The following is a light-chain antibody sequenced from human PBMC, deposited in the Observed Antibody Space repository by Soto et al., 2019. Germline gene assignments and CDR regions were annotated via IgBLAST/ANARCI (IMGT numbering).Light chain of an antibody. CDR2: SAS. V-gene: IGKV3-15*01. CDR1: QSISDT. CDR3: QQYDNSPGYT. J-gene: IGKJ2*01. Sequence: EIVMTQSPATLSVSPGGRATLSCRASQSISDTLAWYQQKPGQAPRLLIYSASRRPIGFPARFSGSGSGTDFTLTISSLQSEDFAVYYCQQYDNSPGYTFGQGTKLEIK.